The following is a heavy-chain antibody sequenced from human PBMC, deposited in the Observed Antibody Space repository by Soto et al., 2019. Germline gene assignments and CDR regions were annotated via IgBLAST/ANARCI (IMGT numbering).Heavy chain of an antibody. D-gene: IGHD3-22*01. CDR3: AKDVWRSSGYYYGGH. J-gene: IGHJ4*02. CDR1: GFTFSSYG. V-gene: IGHV3-30*18. Sequence: QVQLVESGGGVVQPGRSLRLSFAASGFTFSSYGMHWVRQAPGKGLEWVAVISYDGSNKYYADSVKGRFTISRDNSKNTLYLQMNSLRAEDTAVYYCAKDVWRSSGYYYGGHWGQGTLVTVSS. CDR2: ISYDGSNK.